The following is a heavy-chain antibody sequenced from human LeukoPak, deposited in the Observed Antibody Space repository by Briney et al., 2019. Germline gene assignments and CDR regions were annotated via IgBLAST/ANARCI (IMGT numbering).Heavy chain of an antibody. J-gene: IGHJ5*02. V-gene: IGHV4-59*08. D-gene: IGHD3-10*01. CDR1: GGSISSYQ. CDR2: MYYSGSN. Sequence: PSETLSLTCTVSGGSISSYQWSWLRQPPGKGLEWIGYMYYSGSNKYNPSLKSRVTISGDTSKNHFSLKLISVTAADAAVYYCAGHDYYGSGSYRWGQGTLVTVSS. CDR3: AGHDYYGSGSYR.